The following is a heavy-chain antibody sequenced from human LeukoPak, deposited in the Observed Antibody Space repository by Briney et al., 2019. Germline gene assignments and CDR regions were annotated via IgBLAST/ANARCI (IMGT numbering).Heavy chain of an antibody. CDR2: ISYDGSNK. D-gene: IGHD2-15*01. V-gene: IGHV3-30*04. CDR3: ARDSIVVVVAATELDY. J-gene: IGHJ4*02. CDR1: GFTFSSYA. Sequence: GGSLRLSCAASGFTFSSYAMHWVRQAPGKGLEWVAVISYDGSNKYYADSVKGRFTISRDNSKNTLYLQMNSLRAGDTAVYYCARDSIVVVVAATELDYWGQGTLVTVSS.